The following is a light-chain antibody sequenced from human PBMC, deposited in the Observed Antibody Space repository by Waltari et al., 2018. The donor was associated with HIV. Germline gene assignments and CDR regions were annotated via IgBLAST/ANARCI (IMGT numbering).Light chain of an antibody. CDR2: KAS. CDR3: QQYNSYSYT. V-gene: IGKV1-5*03. Sequence: DIQMTQSPSTLSASVGDRGTITCRASQSISSWVAWYQKKPGKAPKLLIYKASSLESGVPSRFSGSGSGTEFTLTISSLQPDDFATYYCQQYNSYSYTFGQGTKLEI. CDR1: QSISSW. J-gene: IGKJ2*01.